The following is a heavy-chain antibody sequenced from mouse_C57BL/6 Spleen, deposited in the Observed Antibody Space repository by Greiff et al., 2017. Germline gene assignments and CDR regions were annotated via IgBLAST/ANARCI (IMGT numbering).Heavy chain of an antibody. V-gene: IGHV1-55*01. CDR1: GYTFTSYW. J-gene: IGHJ2*01. CDR3: ARGITTVEDYFDY. CDR2: IYPGSGST. D-gene: IGHD1-1*01. Sequence: QVQLQQPGAELVKPGASVKMSRKASGYTFTSYWITWVKQRPGQGLEWIGDIYPGSGSTNYNEKFKSKATLTVDTSSSTAYMQLSSLTSEDSAVYYCARGITTVEDYFDYWGQGTTLTVSS.